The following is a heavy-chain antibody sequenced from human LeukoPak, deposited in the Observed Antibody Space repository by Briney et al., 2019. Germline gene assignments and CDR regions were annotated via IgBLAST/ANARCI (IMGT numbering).Heavy chain of an antibody. Sequence: GASVKVSCKVSGHPLSELTMHWVRQAPGKGLEWIGGFDPENDERLNARKFRGRVTMTEDTSTDTAYMELSRLRSEDTAVYFCATEMTSVVPDFWGQGTLVTVSS. CDR3: ATEMTSVVPDF. J-gene: IGHJ4*02. CDR2: FDPENDER. V-gene: IGHV1-24*01. D-gene: IGHD4-11*01. CDR1: GHPLSELT.